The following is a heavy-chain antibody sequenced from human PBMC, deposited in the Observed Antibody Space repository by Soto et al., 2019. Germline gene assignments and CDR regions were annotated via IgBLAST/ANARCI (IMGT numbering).Heavy chain of an antibody. V-gene: IGHV4-39*01. CDR3: ARHTSPNLWFGELLYNYYYGMDV. CDR2: IYYSGST. CDR1: GGSISSSSYY. Sequence: SETLSLTCTVSGGSISSSSYYWGWIRQPPGKGLEWIGSIYYSGSTYYNPSLKSRVTISVDTSKNQFSLKLSSVTAADTAVYYCARHTSPNLWFGELLYNYYYGMDVWGQGTTVTVSS. D-gene: IGHD3-10*01. J-gene: IGHJ6*02.